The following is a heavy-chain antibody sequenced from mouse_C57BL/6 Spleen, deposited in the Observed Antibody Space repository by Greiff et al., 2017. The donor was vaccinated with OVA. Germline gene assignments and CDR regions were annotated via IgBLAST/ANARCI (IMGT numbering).Heavy chain of an antibody. D-gene: IGHD1-1*01. V-gene: IGHV1-81*01. CDR2: IYPRSGNT. CDR3: ARWQYYGSSYWYFDV. CDR1: GYTFTSYG. Sequence: QVQLQQSGAELARPGASVKLSCKASGYTFTSYGISWVKQRTGQGLEWIGEIYPRSGNTYYNEKFKGKATLTAAKSSSTAYMELRSLTSEDSAVDFCARWQYYGSSYWYFDVWGTGTTVTVSS. J-gene: IGHJ1*03.